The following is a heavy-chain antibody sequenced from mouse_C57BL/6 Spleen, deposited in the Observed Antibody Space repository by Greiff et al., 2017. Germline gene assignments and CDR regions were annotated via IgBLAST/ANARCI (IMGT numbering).Heavy chain of an antibody. V-gene: IGHV1-52*01. D-gene: IGHD1-1*01. J-gene: IGHJ1*03. CDR1: GYTFTSYW. Sequence: QVQLQQPGAELVRPGSSVKLSCKASGYTFTSYWMHWVKQRPIQGLEWIGNIDPSDSETHYNQKFKDKATLTVDKSSSTAYMQLSSLTSEDSAVYYCARGDYGSSSYFDVWGTGTTVTVSS. CDR2: IDPSDSET. CDR3: ARGDYGSSSYFDV.